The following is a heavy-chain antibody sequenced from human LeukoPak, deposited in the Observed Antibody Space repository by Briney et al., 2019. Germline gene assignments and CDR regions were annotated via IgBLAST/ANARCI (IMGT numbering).Heavy chain of an antibody. V-gene: IGHV1-2*02. J-gene: IGHJ5*02. CDR1: GYTFTGYY. Sequence: GASVKLSCKASGYTFTGYYMHWVRQAPGQGLEWMGWINPNSGGTNYAQKFQGRVTMTRDTSISTAYMELSRLRSDDTAVYYCAREGDYYDSSGPNWFDPWGQGTLVTVSS. CDR3: AREGDYYDSSGPNWFDP. D-gene: IGHD3-22*01. CDR2: INPNSGGT.